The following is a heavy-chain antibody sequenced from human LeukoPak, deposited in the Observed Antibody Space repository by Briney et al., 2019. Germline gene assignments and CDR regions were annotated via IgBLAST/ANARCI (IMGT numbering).Heavy chain of an antibody. CDR2: ISAYNGNT. J-gene: IGHJ5*02. Sequence: ASVKVSCKASGYTFTSYGISWVRQAPGQGLEWMGWISAYNGNTYYAQKLQGRVTMTTDTSTSTAYMELRSLRSDDTAVYYCAREGDIVVVPAAGGSWFDPWGQGTLVTVSS. CDR1: GYTFTSYG. CDR3: AREGDIVVVPAAGGSWFDP. V-gene: IGHV1-18*01. D-gene: IGHD2-2*01.